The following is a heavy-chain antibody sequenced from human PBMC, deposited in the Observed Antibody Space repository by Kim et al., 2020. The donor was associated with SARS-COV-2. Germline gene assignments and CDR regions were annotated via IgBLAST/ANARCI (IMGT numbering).Heavy chain of an antibody. CDR2: SEK. D-gene: IGHD6-6*01. CDR3: ASNAARFDY. V-gene: IGHV3-7*01. J-gene: IGHJ4*01. Sequence: SEKYYVDSVKGRFTISRDNAKNSLYLQMNSLRAEGTAVYYCASNAARFDYWGQGTLVTVSS.